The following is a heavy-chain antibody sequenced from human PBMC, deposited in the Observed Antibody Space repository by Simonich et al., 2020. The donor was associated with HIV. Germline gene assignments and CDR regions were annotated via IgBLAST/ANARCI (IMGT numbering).Heavy chain of an antibody. CDR2: INHRGST. J-gene: IGHJ1*01. Sequence: QVQLQQWGAGLLKPSETLSLTCAVYGGSFSGYYWSWIRQPPGKGLEWIGEINHRGSTNNNPSPKSRVTISVDTSKNQCSLKLSSVTAADTAVYYCARLTAGGLGEYFQHWGQGTLVTVSS. CDR1: GGSFSGYY. CDR3: ARLTAGGLGEYFQH. V-gene: IGHV4-34*01. D-gene: IGHD6-13*01.